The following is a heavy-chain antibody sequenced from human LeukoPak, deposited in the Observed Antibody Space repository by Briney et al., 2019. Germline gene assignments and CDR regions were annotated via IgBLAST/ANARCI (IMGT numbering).Heavy chain of an antibody. J-gene: IGHJ4*02. Sequence: GGSLRLSCAASGFTFSSYAMSWVRQAPGKGLEWVANIKQDGTEKYYVDSVKGRFTISRDNANNALYLQMNSLRAEDTAIYFCARGVPSGVDYFDYWGQGTLATVSS. CDR2: IKQDGTEK. D-gene: IGHD3-10*01. CDR3: ARGVPSGVDYFDY. CDR1: GFTFSSYA. V-gene: IGHV3-7*01.